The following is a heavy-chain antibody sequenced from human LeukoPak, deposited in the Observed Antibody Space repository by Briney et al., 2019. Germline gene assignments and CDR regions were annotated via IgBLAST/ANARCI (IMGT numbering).Heavy chain of an antibody. J-gene: IGHJ6*02. V-gene: IGHV4-59*01. CDR2: IYYSGST. Sequence: PSETLSLTCTVSGGSISSYYWSWIRQPPGKGLEWIGYIYYSGSTNYNPSLKSRVTISVDTSKNQFSLKLSSVTAADTAVYYCARGPTIAAAGRDYYYYGMDVWGQGTTVTVSS. D-gene: IGHD6-13*01. CDR1: GGSISSYY. CDR3: ARGPTIAAAGRDYYYYGMDV.